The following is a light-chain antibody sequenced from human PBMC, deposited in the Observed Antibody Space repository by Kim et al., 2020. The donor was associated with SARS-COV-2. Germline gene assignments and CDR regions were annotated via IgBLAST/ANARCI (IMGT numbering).Light chain of an antibody. CDR2: YDS. V-gene: IGLV3-25*03. CDR3: QSVDSSGTYYV. CDR1: ALPKQY. Sequence: SYELTQPPSVSVSPGQTARITCSGDALPKQYVYWYQQKPGQAPVLLIYYDSERPSGIPERFSGSSSGTTVTLTISGVQAEDEADYFCQSVDSSGTYYVFGAGTKVTVL. J-gene: IGLJ1*01.